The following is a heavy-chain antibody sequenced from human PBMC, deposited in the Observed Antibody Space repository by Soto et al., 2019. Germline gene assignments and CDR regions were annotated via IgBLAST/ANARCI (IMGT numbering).Heavy chain of an antibody. D-gene: IGHD3-10*01. Sequence: EVQLVESGGGLVQPGGSLRLSCAASGLSFSDHYMDWVRQAPGKGLEWVGRTRKKGNSYTTEYAASVKGRFTLSRDDSKNSLSLEMKSLKSEDTAVYYCARVGPPGHGAFDIWGQGTMVTVSS. V-gene: IGHV3-72*01. CDR1: GLSFSDHY. CDR2: TRKKGNSYTT. J-gene: IGHJ3*02. CDR3: ARVGPPGHGAFDI.